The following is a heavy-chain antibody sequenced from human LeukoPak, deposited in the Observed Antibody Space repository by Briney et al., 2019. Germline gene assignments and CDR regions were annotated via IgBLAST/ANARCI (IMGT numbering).Heavy chain of an antibody. V-gene: IGHV3-74*01. Sequence: GGSLRLSCAASGFTFSSYWMHWVRQAPEKGLVWVSRINPDGSTTTYADSVEGRFTISRDNARNTLYLQMNSLRVEDMAVYYCARVGVGSYHFDDWGQGTLVTVSS. CDR1: GFTFSSYW. D-gene: IGHD3-10*01. CDR3: ARVGVGSYHFDD. J-gene: IGHJ4*02. CDR2: INPDGSTT.